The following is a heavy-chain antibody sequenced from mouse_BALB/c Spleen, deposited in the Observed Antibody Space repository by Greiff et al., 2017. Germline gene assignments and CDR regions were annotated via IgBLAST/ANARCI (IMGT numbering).Heavy chain of an antibody. CDR1: GFTFSSFG. CDR2: ISSGSSTI. CDR3: ARDHYYGYADY. V-gene: IGHV5-17*02. Sequence: EVKLVESGGGLVQPGGSRKLSCAASGFTFSSFGMHWVRQAPEKGLEWVAYISSGSSTIYYADTVKGRFTISRDNPKNTLFLQMTSLRSEDTAMYYCARDHYYGYADYWGQGTTLTVSS. D-gene: IGHD1-2*01. J-gene: IGHJ2*01.